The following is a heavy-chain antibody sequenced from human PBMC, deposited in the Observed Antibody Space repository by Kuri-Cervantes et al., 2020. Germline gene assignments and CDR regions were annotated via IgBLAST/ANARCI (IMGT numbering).Heavy chain of an antibody. J-gene: IGHJ4*02. CDR3: ARDSPPTYSSGWYGFDY. D-gene: IGHD6-19*01. Sequence: ASVKVSCKASGYTFTDYYIHWVRQAPGQGLEWMGWISPYSGDTYYAQDFQGRVTMTRDTSTSTVYMELSSLRSEDTAVYYCARDSPPTYSSGWYGFDYWGQGTLVTVSS. CDR1: GYTFTDYY. CDR2: ISPYSGDT. V-gene: IGHV1-2*02.